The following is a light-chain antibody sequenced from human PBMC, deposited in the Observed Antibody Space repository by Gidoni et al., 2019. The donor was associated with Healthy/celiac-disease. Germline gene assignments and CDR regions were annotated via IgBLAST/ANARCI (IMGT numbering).Light chain of an antibody. CDR1: QSVSSSY. J-gene: IGKJ1*01. CDR2: GAS. Sequence: DIVLPPSPGTLSLSPGERATLACRARQSVSSSYLAWYQQKPGQAPRLLIYGASSRATGSPDRFSGSGSGTDFTLTISRLEPEDFAVYYCQQYGSSHTWTFXQXTKVEIK. CDR3: QQYGSSHTWT. V-gene: IGKV3-20*01.